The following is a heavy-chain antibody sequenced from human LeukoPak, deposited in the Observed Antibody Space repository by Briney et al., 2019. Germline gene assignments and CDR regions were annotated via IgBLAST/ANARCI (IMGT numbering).Heavy chain of an antibody. Sequence: SETLSLTCTVSGGSISSYYWSWIRQPPGKGLEWIAYISDIGGINYNPSLKSRVTISLDTSKNQFSLKLSSVTAADTAVYYCAGHRPRNTVDFWGQGTLVTVSS. D-gene: IGHD2/OR15-2a*01. CDR2: ISDIGGI. V-gene: IGHV4-59*08. CDR3: AGHRPRNTVDF. CDR1: GGSISSYY. J-gene: IGHJ4*02.